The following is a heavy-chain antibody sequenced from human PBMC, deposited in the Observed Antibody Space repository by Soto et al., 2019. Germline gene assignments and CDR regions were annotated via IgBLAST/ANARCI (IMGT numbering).Heavy chain of an antibody. CDR3: AKDWSGGASDV. J-gene: IGHJ3*01. D-gene: IGHD3-16*01. CDR1: GFSFSVFA. V-gene: IGHV3-23*01. CDR2: ISGSGGST. Sequence: EVDLLESGGGLAQPGGSRRLSCAASGFSFSVFAMTWVRQAPGKGLEWVSRISGSGGSTYYADSVTGRFTISRDNSKNMLYLQMNSLRGEDTAGYNCAKDWSGGASDVWGQGTMVIVSS.